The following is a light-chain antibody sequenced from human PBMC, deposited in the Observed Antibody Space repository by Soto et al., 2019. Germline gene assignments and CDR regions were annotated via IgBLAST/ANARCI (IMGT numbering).Light chain of an antibody. J-gene: IGLJ1*01. V-gene: IGLV2-14*01. Sequence: QSALTQPASVSGSPGQSITISCTGTSSDVGGYNYVSWYQQHPGKAPKLMIYEVSNRPSSVSNRFAGSKSGNTASLTISGIQAEDVDEYYCSLYTRSSTPHVFGTGTKLTVL. CDR3: SLYTRSSTPHV. CDR2: EVS. CDR1: SSDVGGYNY.